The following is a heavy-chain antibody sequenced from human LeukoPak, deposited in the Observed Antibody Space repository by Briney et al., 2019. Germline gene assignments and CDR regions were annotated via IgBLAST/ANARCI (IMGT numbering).Heavy chain of an antibody. J-gene: IGHJ5*02. CDR2: IWHSGSA. D-gene: IGHD3-9*01. Sequence: PSETLSLTCTVSGYSISSGYYWGWIRQPPGKGLEWIGSIWHSGSAYYNPSLKSRVTISVDTSKNQFSLKMNSVTAEDTAVYYCARVLRYFDWSLDPWGQGTLVTVSS. V-gene: IGHV4-38-2*02. CDR1: GYSISSGYY. CDR3: ARVLRYFDWSLDP.